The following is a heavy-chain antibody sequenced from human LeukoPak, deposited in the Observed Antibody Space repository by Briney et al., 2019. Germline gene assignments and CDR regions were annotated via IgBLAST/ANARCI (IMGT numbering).Heavy chain of an antibody. D-gene: IGHD2-21*01. V-gene: IGHV4-39*01. CDR2: IYYSGST. CDR3: ARSYISFDY. CDR1: GVSISSSSYY. J-gene: IGHJ4*02. Sequence: SETLSLTCTVSGVSISSSSYYWGWIRQPPGKGLEWIGSIYYSGSTYYNPSLKSRVTISVDTSKNQFSLKLSSVTAADTAVYYCARSYISFDYWGQGTLVTVSS.